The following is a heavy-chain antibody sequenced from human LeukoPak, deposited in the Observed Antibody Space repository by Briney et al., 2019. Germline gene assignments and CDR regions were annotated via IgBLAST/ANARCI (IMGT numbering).Heavy chain of an antibody. CDR3: ERLRVSPPILEWLSDYYYYMDV. Sequence: SETLSLTCTGSGFSISSYYWSWIRQTPGEGLEWIGYIYYSGSTNYNPSFKSRVTISVDTSKNQLYVKLSSETAADTAVYYCERLRVSPPILEWLSDYYYYMDVWGKGTTVTVSS. V-gene: IGHV4-59*08. CDR1: GFSISSYY. CDR2: IYYSGST. D-gene: IGHD3-3*01. J-gene: IGHJ6*03.